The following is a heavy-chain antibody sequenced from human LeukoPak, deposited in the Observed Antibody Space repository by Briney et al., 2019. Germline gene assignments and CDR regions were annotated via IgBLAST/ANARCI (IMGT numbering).Heavy chain of an antibody. V-gene: IGHV3-74*01. CDR2: INTDGSST. CDR3: ARSLLYYYDSSGPEN. D-gene: IGHD3-22*01. CDR1: GFTFSNYW. J-gene: IGHJ4*02. Sequence: GGSLRLSCAASGFTFSNYWMHWVRQAPGKGLAWVSRINTDGSSTSYADSVKGRFTVSRDNAKNTLYLQMNSLRAEDTAVYYCARSLLYYYDSSGPENWGQGSLVTVSS.